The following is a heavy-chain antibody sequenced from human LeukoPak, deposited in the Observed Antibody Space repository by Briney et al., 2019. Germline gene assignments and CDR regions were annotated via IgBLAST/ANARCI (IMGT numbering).Heavy chain of an antibody. CDR1: GGSFSGYY. CDR3: ARETKNYDFWSGYLI. D-gene: IGHD3-3*01. CDR2: INHSGST. V-gene: IGHV4-34*01. J-gene: IGHJ3*02. Sequence: SETLSLTCAVYGGSFSGYYWSWIRRPPGKGLEWIGEINHSGSTNYNPSLKSRVTISVDTSKNQFSLKLSSVTAADTAVYYCARETKNYDFWSGYLIWGQGTMVIVSS.